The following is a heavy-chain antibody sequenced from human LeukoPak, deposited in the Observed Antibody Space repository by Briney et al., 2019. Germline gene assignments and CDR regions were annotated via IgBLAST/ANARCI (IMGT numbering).Heavy chain of an antibody. CDR3: ARDYSSSWYPHRRYFDY. D-gene: IGHD6-13*01. CDR2: IYTSGST. CDR1: GGSISSYY. V-gene: IGHV4-4*07. Sequence: SETLSLTCTVSGGSISSYYWSWIRQPAGKGLEWIGRIYTSGSTNYNPPLKSRVTISVDKSKNQFSLKLSSVTAADTAVYYCARDYSSSWYPHRRYFDYWGQGTLVTVSS. J-gene: IGHJ4*02.